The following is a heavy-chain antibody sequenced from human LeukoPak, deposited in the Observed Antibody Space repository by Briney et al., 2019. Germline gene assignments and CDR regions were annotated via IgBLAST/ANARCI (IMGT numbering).Heavy chain of an antibody. CDR3: ARVLMSYYYMDV. J-gene: IGHJ6*03. CDR1: GFTFSSYS. D-gene: IGHD2-8*01. Sequence: GSLRLSCAASGFTFSSYSMNWVRQAPGKGLEWVSSITSSSSYIYFADSVKGRFTISRDNAKNSLYLQMNSLRAEDTAVYYCARVLMSYYYMDVWGKGTTVTVSS. CDR2: ITSSSSYI. V-gene: IGHV3-21*01.